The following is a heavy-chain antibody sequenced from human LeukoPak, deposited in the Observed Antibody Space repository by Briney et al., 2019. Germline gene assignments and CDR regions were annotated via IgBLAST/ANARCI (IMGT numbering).Heavy chain of an antibody. CDR3: AGYYYDSSCGFDL. CDR1: GFKFDDYG. D-gene: IGHD3-22*01. Sequence: GGSLRLSCAASGFKFDDYGMSWVRQAPGKGLEWVCDINWNGAWTGYADSVQGRFTISRDNAKNSLYLQMNSLRAEDTALYYCAGYYYDSSCGFDLWGQGTLVTVSA. V-gene: IGHV3-20*04. CDR2: INWNGAWT. J-gene: IGHJ5*02.